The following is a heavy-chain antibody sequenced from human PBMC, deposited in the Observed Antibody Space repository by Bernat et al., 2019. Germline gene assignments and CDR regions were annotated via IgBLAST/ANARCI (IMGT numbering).Heavy chain of an antibody. CDR3: ARAPGSGY. CDR1: GFTFSSYA. CDR2: ISYDGSNK. Sequence: QVQLVESGGGVVQPGRSLRLSCAASGFTFSSYAMHWVRQAPGKGLEWVAVISYDGSNKYYADSVKGRFTISRDNSKNTLYLQMNSLRAEDTAVYYCARAPGSGYWGQGTLVTVSS. V-gene: IGHV3-30-3*01. J-gene: IGHJ4*02. D-gene: IGHD1-1*01.